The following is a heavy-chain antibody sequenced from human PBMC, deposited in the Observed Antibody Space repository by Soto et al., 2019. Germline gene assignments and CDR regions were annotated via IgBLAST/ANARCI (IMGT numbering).Heavy chain of an antibody. J-gene: IGHJ5*02. V-gene: IGHV4-39*01. D-gene: IGHD6-19*01. CDR3: ARQGIAVAGASWFDP. CDR2: IYYSGST. Sequence: PSETLSLTCTVAGGSISSYYWGWIRQPPGKGLEWSGSIYYSGSTYYNPSLKSRVTISVDTSKNQFSLKLSSVTAADTAVYYCARQGIAVAGASWFDPWGQGTLVTVSS. CDR1: GGSISSYY.